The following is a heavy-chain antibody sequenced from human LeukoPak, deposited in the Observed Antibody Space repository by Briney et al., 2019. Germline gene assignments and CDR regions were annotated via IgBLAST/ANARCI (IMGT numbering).Heavy chain of an antibody. D-gene: IGHD6-13*01. J-gene: IGHJ5*02. Sequence: ASVKVSCKASGYTFTSYDINWVRQATGQGLEWMGWMNPNSGNTGYAQKFQGRVTMTRNTSISTAYMELSSLRSEDTAVYYCARGLKIRYSSSWYRGGWFDPWGQGTLVTVSS. CDR2: MNPNSGNT. CDR3: ARGLKIRYSSSWYRGGWFDP. CDR1: GYTFTSYD. V-gene: IGHV1-8*01.